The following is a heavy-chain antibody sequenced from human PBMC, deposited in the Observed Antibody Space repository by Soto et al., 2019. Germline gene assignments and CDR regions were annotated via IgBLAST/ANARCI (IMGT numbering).Heavy chain of an antibody. D-gene: IGHD3-16*02. CDR2: INPNSGGT. Sequence: GASVKVSCKASGYTFTGYYMHWVRQAPGQGLEWMGWINPNSGGTNYAQKFQGRVTMTRDTSISTAYMELSRLRSDGTAVYYCARSPKIYYDYVWGSYRSYYFDYWGQGTLVTVSS. CDR1: GYTFTGYY. J-gene: IGHJ4*02. CDR3: ARSPKIYYDYVWGSYRSYYFDY. V-gene: IGHV1-2*02.